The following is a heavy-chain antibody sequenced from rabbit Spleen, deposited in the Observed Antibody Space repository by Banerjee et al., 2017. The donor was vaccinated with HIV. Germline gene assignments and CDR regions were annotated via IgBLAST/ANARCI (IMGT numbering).Heavy chain of an antibody. V-gene: IGHV1S45*01. CDR3: ASDNGGVGRAYKL. J-gene: IGHJ6*01. CDR1: GVSLNDKDV. CDR2: INIVTGKS. D-gene: IGHD2-1*01. Sequence: QEQLEESGGGLVKPEGSLTLTCKASGVSLNDKDVMCWVRQAPGKGLEWIACINIVTGKSVYSSWAKGRFIMSRTSSTTVTLQMTSLTAADTATYFCASDNGGVGRAYKLWGPGILVTVS.